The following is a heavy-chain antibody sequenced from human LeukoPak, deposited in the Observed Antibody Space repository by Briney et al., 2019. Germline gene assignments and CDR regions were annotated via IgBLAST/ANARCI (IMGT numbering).Heavy chain of an antibody. CDR2: INPSGGST. V-gene: IGHV1-46*01. D-gene: IGHD5-12*01. CDR1: GYTFTSYY. Sequence: ASVKVSCKASGYTFTSYYMHWVRQAPGQGLEWMGIINPSGGSTSYAQKFQGRVTMTRDMSTSTVYMGLSSLRSEDTAVYYCARDQAGYSGYDYRWFDPWGQGTLVTVSS. J-gene: IGHJ5*02. CDR3: ARDQAGYSGYDYRWFDP.